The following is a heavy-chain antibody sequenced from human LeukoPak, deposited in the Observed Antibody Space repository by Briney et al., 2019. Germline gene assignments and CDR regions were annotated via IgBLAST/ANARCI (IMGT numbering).Heavy chain of an antibody. D-gene: IGHD4-17*01. Sequence: GGSLRLSCAASGFTFSDSFMSWIRQAPGKGLEWLAYINGSGSNLYYADAVRGRFTISRDNAKNSLYLQMNSLRAEDTAVYFCARRDYDSYFDYWGQGALVTVSS. V-gene: IGHV3-11*04. CDR2: INGSGSNL. CDR3: ARRDYDSYFDY. J-gene: IGHJ4*02. CDR1: GFTFSDSF.